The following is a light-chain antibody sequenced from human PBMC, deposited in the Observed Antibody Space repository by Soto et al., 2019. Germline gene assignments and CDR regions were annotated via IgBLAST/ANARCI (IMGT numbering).Light chain of an antibody. J-gene: IGKJ1*01. Sequence: DIQMTQSPSTLSASVGDRVTITCRASQSISGWLAWYQQKPGKAPKLLIYTASSLESGVPSRFSGSGSGTEFTVTISSLQPDDFATYYCQQYDTYPWTFGQGTRWIS. CDR1: QSISGW. CDR2: TAS. V-gene: IGKV1-5*03. CDR3: QQYDTYPWT.